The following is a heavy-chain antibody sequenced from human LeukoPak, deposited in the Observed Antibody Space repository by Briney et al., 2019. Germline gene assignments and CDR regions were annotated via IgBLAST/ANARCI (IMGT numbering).Heavy chain of an antibody. CDR3: ARKSGFDY. CDR1: GFIFSSYA. V-gene: IGHV3-64*04. Sequence: GGSLRLSCSASGFIFSSYAMHWVRQAPGKGLEYVSAISPNGGTTYYADSVKGRFSISRDNAKNSLYLQMNSLRAEDTAVYYCARKSGFDYWGQGTLVTVSS. J-gene: IGHJ4*02. D-gene: IGHD3-10*01. CDR2: ISPNGGTT.